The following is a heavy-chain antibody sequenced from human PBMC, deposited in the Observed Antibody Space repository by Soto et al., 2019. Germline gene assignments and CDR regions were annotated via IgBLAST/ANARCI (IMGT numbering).Heavy chain of an antibody. CDR3: ARGGRRSPSMDV. CDR2: IYDSGST. CDR1: GGSISSGGYY. V-gene: IGHV4-31*03. J-gene: IGHJ6*02. Sequence: QVQLQESGPGLVKPSQTLSLTCTVSGGSISSGGYYWSWIRQHPGKGLEWIGYIYDSGSTYYNPYRKSRVXXXTXXSTNHFSLRLSSVTAADRAVYYCARGGRRSPSMDVWGQGTTVTVSS.